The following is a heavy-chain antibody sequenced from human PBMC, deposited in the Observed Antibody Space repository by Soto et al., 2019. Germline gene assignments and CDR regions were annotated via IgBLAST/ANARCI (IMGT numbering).Heavy chain of an antibody. Sequence: KTSETLSLNYTFSCGSISSYYWSWIRQPAGKGLEWIGRIYTSGSTNYNPSLKSRVTMSADKSISTAYLKRSSLKASDTAMYYCARLPWGGTYYFDYWGQGTLVTVSS. CDR3: ARLPWGGTYYFDY. D-gene: IGHD2-21*01. CDR1: CGSISSYY. CDR2: IYTSGST. V-gene: IGHV4-4*07. J-gene: IGHJ4*02.